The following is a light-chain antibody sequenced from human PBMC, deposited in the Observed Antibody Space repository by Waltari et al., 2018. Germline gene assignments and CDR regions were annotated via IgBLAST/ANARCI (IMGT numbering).Light chain of an antibody. CDR2: DAS. V-gene: IGKV3-11*01. J-gene: IGKJ2*01. Sequence: EIVLTQSPATLSLSPGERATLSCRASRTISTYLAWYQQKPGQAPRLRIYDASNRATGIPARFSGSGSGTDFTLTISSLEPEDFATYYCQQYNSYTFGQGTKLEIK. CDR3: QQYNSYT. CDR1: RTISTY.